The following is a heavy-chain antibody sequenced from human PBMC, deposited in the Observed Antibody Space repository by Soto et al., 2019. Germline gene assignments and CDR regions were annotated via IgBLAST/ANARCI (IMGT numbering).Heavy chain of an antibody. CDR2: INSDGRST. J-gene: IGHJ6*02. D-gene: IGHD1-26*01. CDR3: ARGGRYRENYYFGMDV. CDR1: GFSLSNYW. Sequence: GGSLRLSCAVSGFSLSNYWMHWVRQDPEKGLVWVSRINSDGRSTSYADSVKGRFTISRDNAKNTLYLHMDSLRAEDTAVYYCARGGRYRENYYFGMDVWGQGTTVTVSS. V-gene: IGHV3-74*01.